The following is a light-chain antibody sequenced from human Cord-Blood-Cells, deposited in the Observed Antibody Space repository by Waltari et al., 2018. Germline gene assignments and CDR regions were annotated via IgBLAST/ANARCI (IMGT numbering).Light chain of an antibody. CDR2: DVS. CDR1: CSDVGGCNY. J-gene: IGLJ2*01. V-gene: IGLV2-14*01. Sequence: QSALTQPASVSGSPGPSITSSCTGTCSDVGGCNYVSWYQQHPGKAPKLMIYDVSNRPSGVSNRFAGSKSGNTASLTISGLHAEDEADYYCSAYTSSSTLVFGGGTKLTVL. CDR3: SAYTSSSTLV.